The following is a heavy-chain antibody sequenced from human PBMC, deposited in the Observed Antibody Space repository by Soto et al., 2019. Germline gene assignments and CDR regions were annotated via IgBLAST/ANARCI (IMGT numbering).Heavy chain of an antibody. V-gene: IGHV1-8*01. CDR2: MNPNSGNT. J-gene: IGHJ5*02. Sequence: ASVKVSCKASGYTLTTYDINWVRQATGQGLEWMGWMNPNSGNTGYAQKFQGRVTMTRNTSLSTAYMELSSLRSEDTAVYYCARGVGYYGSGSYDWFDPWGQGTLVTVSS. CDR1: GYTLTTYD. CDR3: ARGVGYYGSGSYDWFDP. D-gene: IGHD3-10*01.